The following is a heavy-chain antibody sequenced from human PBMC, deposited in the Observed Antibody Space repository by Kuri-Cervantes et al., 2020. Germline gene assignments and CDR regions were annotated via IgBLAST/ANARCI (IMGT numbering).Heavy chain of an antibody. V-gene: IGHV3-9*01. CDR2: ISWNSGSI. J-gene: IGHJ5*02. Sequence: GGSLRLSCAASGFTFDDYAMHWVRQAPGEGLEWVSGISWNSGSIGYADSVKGRFTISRDNSKNTLYLQMNSLRAEDTAVYYCARGLRITIFGVVITRNNWFDPWGQGTLVTVSS. CDR3: ARGLRITIFGVVITRNNWFDP. D-gene: IGHD3-3*01. CDR1: GFTFDDYA.